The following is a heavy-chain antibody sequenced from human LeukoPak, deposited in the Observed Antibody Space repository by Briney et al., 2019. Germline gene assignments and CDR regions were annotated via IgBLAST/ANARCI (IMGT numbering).Heavy chain of an antibody. CDR3: ARGGYYTFDS. Sequence: PGGSLRLSCAASGFTFSNYWMHWVRQAPGKGLVWVSRINSDGSSTTSADSVKGRFTISRDNAKNSLYLQMNSLRVEDTAVYFCARGGYYTFDSWGQGTLVTVSS. CDR1: GFTFSNYW. D-gene: IGHD3-3*01. CDR2: INSDGSST. J-gene: IGHJ4*02. V-gene: IGHV3-74*01.